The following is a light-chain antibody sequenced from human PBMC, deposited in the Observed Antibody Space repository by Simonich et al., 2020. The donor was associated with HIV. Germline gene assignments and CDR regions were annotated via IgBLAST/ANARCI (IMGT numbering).Light chain of an antibody. CDR3: QQFYSTPQT. V-gene: IGKV1-NL1*01. Sequence: DIQMTQSPSSLSASVGDRVTVTCRASQGISNSLAWYQQKPGKAPKLLLYSASRLESGVPSRFSGSGSGTDYTLTISSLQPEDFATYYCQQFYSTPQTFGQGTKVEIK. J-gene: IGKJ1*01. CDR1: QGISNS. CDR2: SAS.